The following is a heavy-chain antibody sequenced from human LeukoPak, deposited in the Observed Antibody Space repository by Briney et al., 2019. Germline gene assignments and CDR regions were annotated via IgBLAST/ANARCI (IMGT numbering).Heavy chain of an antibody. V-gene: IGHV4-30-2*01. D-gene: IGHD3-22*01. CDR1: GGSISSGGYS. Sequence: SQTLSLTCVVSGGSISSGGYSFSWLLQPPGQGLEWLGYTYHSGSTYYNPSLKSRVTISVDRSKNQFSLKLSSVTAADTAVYYCARVGYYDSSDWQTYYFDYWGQGTLVTVSS. J-gene: IGHJ4*02. CDR2: TYHSGST. CDR3: ARVGYYDSSDWQTYYFDY.